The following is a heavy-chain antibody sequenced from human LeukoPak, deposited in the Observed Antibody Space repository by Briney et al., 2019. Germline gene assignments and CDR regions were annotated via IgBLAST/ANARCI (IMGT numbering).Heavy chain of an antibody. J-gene: IGHJ6*02. CDR3: ARGGFHGDYVDYYGMDV. V-gene: IGHV1-2*06. CDR2: INPNSGGT. CDR1: GYTFTGYY. Sequence: ASVKVSCKDSGYTFTGYYMHWVRQAPGQGLEWMGRINPNSGGTNYAQKFQGRVTMTRDTSISTAYMELSRLRSDDTAVYYCARGGFHGDYVDYYGMDVWGQGTTVTVSS. D-gene: IGHD4-17*01.